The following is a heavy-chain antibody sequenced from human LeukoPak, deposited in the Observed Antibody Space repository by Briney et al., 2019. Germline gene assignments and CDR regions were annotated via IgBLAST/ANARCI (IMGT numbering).Heavy chain of an antibody. Sequence: SSVKVACMVDGRTLGTYGISWVRPAHEQGNEWVGRIVPILGTANYAQNFQGRVTITADRSTTTAYMELSSLRSEDTAVYYCARVPQGSSWPYYFDYWGQGTLVTVSS. J-gene: IGHJ4*02. V-gene: IGHV1-69*04. D-gene: IGHD6-13*01. CDR3: ARVPQGSSWPYYFDY. CDR1: GRTLGTYG. CDR2: IVPILGTA.